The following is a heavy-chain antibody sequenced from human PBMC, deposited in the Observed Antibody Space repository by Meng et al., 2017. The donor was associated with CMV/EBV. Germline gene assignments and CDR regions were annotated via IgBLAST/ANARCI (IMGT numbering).Heavy chain of an antibody. J-gene: IGHJ4*02. D-gene: IGHD1-26*01. CDR3: ARGGDSWYSDY. V-gene: IGHV1-69*12. CDR2: IIPVFETA. Sequence: QVQVVQSAAEVKKPGSSVKVSCKTSGGTFSTFAISWVRQAPGEGLEWMGGIIPVFETANSAERFQDRVTITADDSTTTAYMELSSLRADDTALYFCARGGDSWYSDYWGQGTLVTVSS. CDR1: GGTFSTFA.